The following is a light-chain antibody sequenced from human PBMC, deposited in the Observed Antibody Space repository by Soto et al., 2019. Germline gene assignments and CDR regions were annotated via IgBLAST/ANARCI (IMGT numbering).Light chain of an antibody. J-gene: IGLJ2*01. Sequence: QSALTQPASVSGSPGQSITISCTGTISDVGRYILVSWYQQHPDKAPKLIIYEDIERPSGVSHRFSGSTSGNTSSLTISGLQTEDDAKYFCCSYAGGASVVFGGGTKLTVL. CDR1: ISDVGRYIL. V-gene: IGLV2-23*01. CDR2: EDI. CDR3: CSYAGGASVV.